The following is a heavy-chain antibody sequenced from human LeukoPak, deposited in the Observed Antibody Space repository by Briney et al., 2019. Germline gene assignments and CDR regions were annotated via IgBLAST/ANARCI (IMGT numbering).Heavy chain of an antibody. Sequence: ASVKVSCKASGYTFTGYYMHWVRQAPGQGLEWMGWINPNSGGTNYAQKFQGRVTMTRDTSISTAYMELSRLRSDDTAVYYCARGELQLERRYNWFDPWSQGTLVTVSS. CDR2: INPNSGGT. CDR3: ARGELQLERRYNWFDP. D-gene: IGHD1-1*01. V-gene: IGHV1-2*02. J-gene: IGHJ5*02. CDR1: GYTFTGYY.